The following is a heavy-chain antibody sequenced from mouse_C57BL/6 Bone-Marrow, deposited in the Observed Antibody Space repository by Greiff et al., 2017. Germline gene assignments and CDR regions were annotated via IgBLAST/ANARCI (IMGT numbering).Heavy chain of an antibody. V-gene: IGHV3-6*01. Sequence: EVQLQQSGPGLVKPSQSLSLSCSASGYTFTSGYYWNWIRQLPGNILEWMGNISYDGSTNYNPSLKNRIPITRATSKNPLFLKLYSVTTEDTATEYCAKVLTTVVATDYWGQGTTLTVSS. J-gene: IGHJ2*01. CDR3: AKVLTTVVATDY. D-gene: IGHD1-1*01. CDR1: GYTFTSGYY. CDR2: ISYDGST.